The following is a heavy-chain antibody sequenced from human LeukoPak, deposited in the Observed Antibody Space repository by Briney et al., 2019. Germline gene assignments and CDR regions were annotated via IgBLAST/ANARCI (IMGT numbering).Heavy chain of an antibody. D-gene: IGHD6-13*01. J-gene: IGHJ4*02. CDR3: VTAAHFDY. Sequence: GEFLKISCKCSGYRITNHWIGWVRQMPGKGLEWMAIIYAGDSDTRYSPSFQGQVTISADKSISTAYLQWSSLEASDTAIYYCVTAAHFDYWGQGTLVTVSS. CDR1: GYRITNHW. CDR2: IYAGDSDT. V-gene: IGHV5-51*01.